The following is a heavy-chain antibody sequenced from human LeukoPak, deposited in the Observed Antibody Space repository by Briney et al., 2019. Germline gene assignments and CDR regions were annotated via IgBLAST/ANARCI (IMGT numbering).Heavy chain of an antibody. CDR1: GFTFSSYG. V-gene: IGHV3-48*04. CDR3: ARSRYYYDSSGYYYFDY. D-gene: IGHD3-22*01. Sequence: GGSLRLSCAASGFTFSSYGMSWVRQAPGKGLEWVSYISSSGSTIYYADSVKGRFTISRDNAKNSLYLQMNSLRAEDTAVYYYARSRYYYDSSGYYYFDYWGQGTLVTVSS. CDR2: ISSSGSTI. J-gene: IGHJ4*02.